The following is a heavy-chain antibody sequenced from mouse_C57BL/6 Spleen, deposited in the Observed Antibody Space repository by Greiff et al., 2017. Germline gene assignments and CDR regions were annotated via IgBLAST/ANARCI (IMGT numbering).Heavy chain of an antibody. J-gene: IGHJ2*01. Sequence: QVQLQQPGAELVKPGASVKLSCKASGYTFTSYWMHWVKQRPGQGLEWIGMIHPNSGSTNYNEKFKSKATLTVDKSSSTAYMQLSSLTSEDSAVDYCARSGRAYYFDDWGQGTTLTVSS. CDR1: GYTFTSYW. CDR3: ARSGRAYYFDD. V-gene: IGHV1-64*01. D-gene: IGHD3-1*01. CDR2: IHPNSGST.